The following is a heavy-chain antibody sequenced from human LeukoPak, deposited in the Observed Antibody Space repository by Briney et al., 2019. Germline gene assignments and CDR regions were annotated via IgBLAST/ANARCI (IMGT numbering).Heavy chain of an antibody. CDR3: ARVDGYNYGRPFDS. J-gene: IGHJ4*02. D-gene: IGHD5-18*01. CDR1: GGTFSSYA. Sequence: ASVKVSCKASGGTFSSYAISWVRRAPGQGLESMGWISSYNGKPNYAQKFQDRVTMTTDTSTRTSYMELRSLRFDDTAIYYCARVDGYNYGRPFDSWGQGTLVTV. V-gene: IGHV1-18*01. CDR2: ISSYNGKP.